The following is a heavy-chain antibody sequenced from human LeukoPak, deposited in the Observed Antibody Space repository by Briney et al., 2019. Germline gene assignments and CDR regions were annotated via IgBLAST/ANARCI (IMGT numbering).Heavy chain of an antibody. Sequence: SGTLSLTCTVSGVSISGYYWSWIRQPAGGGLEWIGRMYVSGTIQYNPSLKSRVTMSVASYNNQFSLKLSSVTAADTAVYYCARDQSPNWNYDYFDYWGQGTLVTVSS. CDR2: MYVSGTI. J-gene: IGHJ4*02. D-gene: IGHD1-7*01. CDR1: GVSISGYY. CDR3: ARDQSPNWNYDYFDY. V-gene: IGHV4-4*07.